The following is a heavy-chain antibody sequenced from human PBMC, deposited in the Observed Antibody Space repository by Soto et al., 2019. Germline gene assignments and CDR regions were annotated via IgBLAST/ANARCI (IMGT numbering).Heavy chain of an antibody. V-gene: IGHV4-61*01. D-gene: IGHD3-3*01. Sequence: PSETLSLTCTVSGGSFKSGSYSWSWIRQPPGKGLEWIGYVYHTGRTSYNPSLKSRVSISMDTSKNQFSLNLDPVTAADTAVYFCARDFAYFDSCGQGTLVTVSS. CDR2: VYHTGRT. J-gene: IGHJ4*02. CDR1: GGSFKSGSYS. CDR3: ARDFAYFDS.